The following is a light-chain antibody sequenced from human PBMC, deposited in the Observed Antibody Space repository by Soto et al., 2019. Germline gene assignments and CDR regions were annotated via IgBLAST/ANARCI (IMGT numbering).Light chain of an antibody. J-gene: IGKJ3*01. Sequence: DIQMTQSPSSLSASVGDRVTIACQASQDISNYLNWYQQKPGKAPKLLIYDASNLETVVPSRFTGSGSGTDFAFTISSLQPEDIATYYCQQYGDLPFTFGPGTKVDLK. CDR1: QDISNY. CDR2: DAS. V-gene: IGKV1-33*01. CDR3: QQYGDLPFT.